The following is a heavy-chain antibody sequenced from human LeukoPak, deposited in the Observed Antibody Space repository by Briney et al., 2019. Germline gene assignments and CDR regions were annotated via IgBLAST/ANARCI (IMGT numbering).Heavy chain of an antibody. CDR3: ARERPPYQLGAFDI. V-gene: IGHV4-59*01. J-gene: IGHJ3*02. CDR2: IYYSGST. Sequence: SETLSLTCPVSGGSISSYYWSWIRPPPGKGLEWIGYIYYSGSTNYNPSLKSRVTISVDTSKNQFSLKLSSVTAADTAVYYCARERPPYQLGAFDIWGQGTMVTVSS. CDR1: GGSISSYY. D-gene: IGHD2-2*01.